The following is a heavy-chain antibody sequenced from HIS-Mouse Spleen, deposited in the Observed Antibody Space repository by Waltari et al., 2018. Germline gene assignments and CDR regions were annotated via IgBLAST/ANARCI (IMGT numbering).Heavy chain of an antibody. Sequence: QVQLVESGGGVVQPGRSLRLSCAASGFTFSSYGMHWVRKAPGKELEWVAVISYDGSDKYYADSVKGRFTISRDNSKNTLYLQMNSLRAEDTAVYYCAKASSGWLDYWGQGTLVTVSS. CDR2: ISYDGSDK. CDR3: AKASSGWLDY. CDR1: GFTFSSYG. V-gene: IGHV3-30*18. J-gene: IGHJ4*02. D-gene: IGHD6-19*01.